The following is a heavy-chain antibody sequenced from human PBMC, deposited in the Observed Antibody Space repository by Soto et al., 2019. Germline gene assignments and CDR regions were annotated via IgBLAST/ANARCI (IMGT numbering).Heavy chain of an antibody. Sequence: QTGGSLRLSCTASGFTFGDYAMSWVRQAPGKGLEWVGFIRSKAYGGTTEYAASVKGRFTISRDDSKSIAYLQMNSLKTEDTAVYYCTSPKIFGVVIEPLGAFDIWGQGTMVTVSS. D-gene: IGHD3-3*01. V-gene: IGHV3-49*04. CDR1: GFTFGDYA. CDR2: IRSKAYGGTT. CDR3: TSPKIFGVVIEPLGAFDI. J-gene: IGHJ3*02.